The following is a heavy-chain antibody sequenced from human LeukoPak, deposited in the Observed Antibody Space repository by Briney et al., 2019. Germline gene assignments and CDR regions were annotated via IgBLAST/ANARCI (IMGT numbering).Heavy chain of an antibody. Sequence: SVKVSCKASGGTFSSYAISWVRQAPGQGLEWMGGIIPIFGTANYAQKFQGRVTITADKSTSTAYMELSSLRSEDTAVYYCARLIEVATICGYDYWGQGTLVTVSS. CDR1: GGTFSSYA. D-gene: IGHD5-12*01. J-gene: IGHJ4*02. CDR2: IIPIFGTA. CDR3: ARLIEVATICGYDY. V-gene: IGHV1-69*06.